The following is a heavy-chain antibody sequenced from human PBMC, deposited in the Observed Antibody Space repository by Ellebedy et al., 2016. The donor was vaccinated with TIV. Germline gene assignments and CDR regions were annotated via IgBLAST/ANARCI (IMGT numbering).Heavy chain of an antibody. CDR1: GFTFINYA. J-gene: IGHJ6*02. V-gene: IGHV3-23*01. CDR3: AKRIGYSSSWYADGLDV. Sequence: PGGSLRLSCTTSGFTFINYAMSWVRQAPGKGLEWVSSIRDSGVDTYYADSVMGRFTVSRGNSKSTLYLHMRSLRVEDTAVYYCAKRIGYSSSWYADGLDVWGRGTTVIVSS. D-gene: IGHD6-19*01. CDR2: IRDSGVDT.